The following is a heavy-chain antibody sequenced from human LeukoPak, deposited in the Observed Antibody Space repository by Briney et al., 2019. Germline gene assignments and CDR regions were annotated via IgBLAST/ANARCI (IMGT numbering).Heavy chain of an antibody. CDR3: AKGIAARSYYYYYGMDV. Sequence: GRSLRLSCAASGFTFDDYAMHWVRQAPGKGLERVSGISWNSGSIGYADSVKGRFTISRDNAKNSLYLQMNSLRAEDTALYYCAKGIAARSYYYYYGMDVWGQGTTVTVSS. CDR2: ISWNSGSI. D-gene: IGHD6-6*01. V-gene: IGHV3-9*01. CDR1: GFTFDDYA. J-gene: IGHJ6*02.